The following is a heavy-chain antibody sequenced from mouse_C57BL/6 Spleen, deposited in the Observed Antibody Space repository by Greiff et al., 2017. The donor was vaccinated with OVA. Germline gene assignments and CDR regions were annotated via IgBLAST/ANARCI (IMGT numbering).Heavy chain of an antibody. CDR3: ASYGDYFDY. CDR2: IYAGSGNT. V-gene: IGHV1-76*01. Sequence: LVESGAELVRPGASVKLSCKASGYTFTDYYINWVKQRPGQGLEWIARIYAGSGNTYYNEKFKGKATLTAEKSPSTAYMQLSSLTSEDSAVYFCASYGDYFDYWGQGTTLTVSS. D-gene: IGHD1-1*02. CDR1: GYTFTDYY. J-gene: IGHJ2*01.